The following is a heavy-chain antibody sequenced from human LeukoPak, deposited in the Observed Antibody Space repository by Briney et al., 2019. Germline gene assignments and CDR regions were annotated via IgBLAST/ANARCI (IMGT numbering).Heavy chain of an antibody. CDR3: ANGRAARSYYYYYMDV. V-gene: IGHV3-74*01. CDR1: GFTFKLYW. J-gene: IGHJ6*03. D-gene: IGHD6-6*01. CDR2: INDDGSDT. Sequence: PGGSLRLSCAASGFTFKLYWMHWVRQVPGKRPVWVSRINDDGSDTIYADSVRGRFTISRDDAKNTVYLQMNSLRAEDTAVYYCANGRAARSYYYYYMDVWGKGPRSPSP.